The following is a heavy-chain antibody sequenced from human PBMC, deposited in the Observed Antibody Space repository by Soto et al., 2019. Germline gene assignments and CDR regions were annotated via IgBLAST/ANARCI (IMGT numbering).Heavy chain of an antibody. Sequence: ESGGGVVQPGRSLRLSCAASGFTFSSYGMHWVRQAPGKGLEWVAVIWYDGSNKYYADSVKGRFTISRDNSKNTLYLQMNSLRAEDTAVYYCAREPARRVRSGWYLTYWGQGTLVTVSS. J-gene: IGHJ4*02. V-gene: IGHV3-33*01. CDR3: AREPARRVRSGWYLTY. D-gene: IGHD6-19*01. CDR2: IWYDGSNK. CDR1: GFTFSSYG.